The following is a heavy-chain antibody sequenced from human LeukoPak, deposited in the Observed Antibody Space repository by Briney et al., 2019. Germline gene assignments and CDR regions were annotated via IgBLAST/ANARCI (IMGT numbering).Heavy chain of an antibody. CDR3: ARDKGDYWFDP. J-gene: IGHJ5*02. V-gene: IGHV1-2*02. CDR1: GYTFTGYY. Sequence: GASVKVSCKASGYTFTGYYMHWVRQAPGQGLEWMGWINPNSGGTNYARKFQGRVTMTRDTSISTAYMELSRLRSDDTAVYYCARDKGDYWFDPWGQGTLVTVSS. D-gene: IGHD2-21*02. CDR2: INPNSGGT.